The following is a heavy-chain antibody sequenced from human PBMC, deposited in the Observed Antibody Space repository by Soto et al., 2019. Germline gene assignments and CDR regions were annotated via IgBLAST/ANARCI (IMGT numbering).Heavy chain of an antibody. CDR3: ARTIVGATGHYYYYYGMDV. D-gene: IGHD1-26*01. CDR1: GGSISSYY. Sequence: SETLSLTCTVSGGSISSYYLSWIRQPPGKGLEWIGYIYYSGSTNYNPSLKSRVTISVDTSKNQFSLKLSSVTAADTAVYYCARTIVGATGHYYYYYGMDVWGQGTTVTVSS. V-gene: IGHV4-59*01. J-gene: IGHJ6*02. CDR2: IYYSGST.